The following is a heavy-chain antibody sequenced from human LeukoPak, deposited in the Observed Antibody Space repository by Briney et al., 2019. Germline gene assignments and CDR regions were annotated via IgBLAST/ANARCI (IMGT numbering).Heavy chain of an antibody. J-gene: IGHJ4*02. CDR3: AGGLLGCGGGSCYPTDY. Sequence: GGSLRLSCAASGFAFSSYGMHWVRQAPGKGLEWVAVISDDGSRKYYVDSVKGRFIVSRDNPENTLYLEMNSLRPEDTAVYYCAGGLLGCGGGSCYPTDYWGQGTLVTVSS. CDR2: ISDDGSRK. D-gene: IGHD2-15*01. CDR1: GFAFSSYG. V-gene: IGHV3-30*03.